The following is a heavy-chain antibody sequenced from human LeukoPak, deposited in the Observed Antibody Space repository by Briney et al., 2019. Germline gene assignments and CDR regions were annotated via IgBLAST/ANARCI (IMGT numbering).Heavy chain of an antibody. CDR3: ATDPSKD. CDR1: GYTFTDYY. Sequence: ASVKVSCKVSGYTFTDYYMHWVQQAPGKGLVWMGLVDPEDGETIYAEKFRGRVTITADTSTDTAYMELSSLRSEDTAVYYCATDPSKDWGQGTLVTVSS. J-gene: IGHJ4*02. CDR2: VDPEDGET. V-gene: IGHV1-69-2*01. D-gene: IGHD2-15*01.